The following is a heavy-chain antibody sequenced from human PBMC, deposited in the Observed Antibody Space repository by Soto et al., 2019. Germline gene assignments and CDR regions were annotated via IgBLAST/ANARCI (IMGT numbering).Heavy chain of an antibody. D-gene: IGHD3-22*01. Sequence: QVQLVESGGGVVQPGRSLRLSCAASGFTFSSYGMHWVRQAPGKGLEWVAVIWYDGSNKYYADSAKGRFTISRDNSKNTLYLQMNSLRAEDTAVYYCARDFFDYDSSGYSSPGYWGQGTLVTVSS. CDR2: IWYDGSNK. CDR1: GFTFSSYG. V-gene: IGHV3-33*01. J-gene: IGHJ4*02. CDR3: ARDFFDYDSSGYSSPGY.